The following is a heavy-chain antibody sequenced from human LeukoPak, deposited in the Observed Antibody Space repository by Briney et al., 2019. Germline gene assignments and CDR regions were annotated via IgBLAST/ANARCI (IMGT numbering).Heavy chain of an antibody. Sequence: GGSLRLSCAASGFTFITYPMTWVRQAPGKGLECVSGIGDRGNTYYADSVKGRFTISRDNSKNTLYLQMNSLRAEDTAIYYCANYYDARGPIVPYWGQGTLVTVSS. J-gene: IGHJ4*02. V-gene: IGHV3-23*01. CDR3: ANYYDARGPIVPY. CDR1: GFTFITYP. CDR2: IGDRGNT. D-gene: IGHD3-22*01.